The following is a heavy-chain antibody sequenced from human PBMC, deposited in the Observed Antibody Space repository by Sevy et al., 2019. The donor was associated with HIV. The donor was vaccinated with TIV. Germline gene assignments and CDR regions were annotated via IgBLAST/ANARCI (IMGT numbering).Heavy chain of an antibody. J-gene: IGHJ6*02. V-gene: IGHV3-74*01. CDR2: INGDGGSA. D-gene: IGHD4-17*01. CDR1: GFTFSSYW. Sequence: GGSLRLSCVASGFTFSSYWMHWVRQAPGKGLLWVSLINGDGGSANYADSVKGRFIISRDNAKNTLYLQMNSLRAEDTAMYYCARAYAHYGESIGFYYGMDVWGQGITVTVSS. CDR3: ARAYAHYGESIGFYYGMDV.